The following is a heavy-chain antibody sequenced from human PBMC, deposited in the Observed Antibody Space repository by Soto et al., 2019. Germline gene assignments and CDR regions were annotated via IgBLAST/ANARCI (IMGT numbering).Heavy chain of an antibody. CDR2: IWYDGTNR. CDR1: GFTFSNHG. D-gene: IGHD6-19*01. CDR3: ARESSSGRRDRIDY. J-gene: IGHJ4*02. V-gene: IGHV3-33*01. Sequence: QVKLVESGGGVVQPGRSLRLSCAASGFTFSNHGMHWVRQAPGKGLEWVTVIWYDGTNRFYADSVKGRFTISRDISENTVFLQMISLRSEDTAVYYCARESSSGRRDRIDYWGQGTLVTVSS.